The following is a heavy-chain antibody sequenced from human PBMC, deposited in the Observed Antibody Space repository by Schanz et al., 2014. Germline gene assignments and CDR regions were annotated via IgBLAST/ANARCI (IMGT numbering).Heavy chain of an antibody. CDR2: INAHTGNT. D-gene: IGHD3-10*01. V-gene: IGHV1-18*01. CDR3: ARVHIATYHYNSPGAFDI. J-gene: IGHJ3*02. CDR1: GYSFTTYD. Sequence: QVQLVQSGSEVRKPGASVKVSCKASGYSFTTYDVNWVRQAPGQGPELMGWINAHTGNTQYAQKFQGRVNMTRDTVTTTVHLELTRLRTDDTAIYYCARVHIATYHYNSPGAFDIWGHGTRVTVSS.